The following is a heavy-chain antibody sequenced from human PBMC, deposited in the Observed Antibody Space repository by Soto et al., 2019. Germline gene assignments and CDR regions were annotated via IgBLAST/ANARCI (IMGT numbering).Heavy chain of an antibody. J-gene: IGHJ5*02. D-gene: IGHD2-2*01. CDR2: IYHSGGT. CDR3: ARGYHCDAKTCYAQPPFGP. V-gene: IGHV4-30-2*01. CDR1: GGSITTNDYS. Sequence: PSETLSLTCDVSGGSITTNDYSWNWIRQPPGKGLEWIGYIYHSGGTFYNPSLKSRVSMSVDRSKNQFSLRLNSVTAADTAVYYCARGYHCDAKTCYAQPPFGPWGQGALVTVSS.